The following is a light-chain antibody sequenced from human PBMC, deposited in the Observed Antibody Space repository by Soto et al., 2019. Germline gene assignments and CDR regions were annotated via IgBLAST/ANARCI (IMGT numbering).Light chain of an antibody. Sequence: QSVLMQPPSVSGTPGQRVTISCFGSSSNIGSKTVNWFQQLPRAAPRLLIYSDNQRPSGVPDRFSGSRSGTSASLAISGLQSDDEADFYCAAWDDSLGAWVFGGGTKLTVL. V-gene: IGLV1-44*01. CDR1: SSNIGSKT. J-gene: IGLJ3*02. CDR3: AAWDDSLGAWV. CDR2: SDN.